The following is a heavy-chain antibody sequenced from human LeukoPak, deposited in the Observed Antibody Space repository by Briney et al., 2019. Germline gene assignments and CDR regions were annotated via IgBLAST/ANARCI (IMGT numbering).Heavy chain of an antibody. CDR1: GGTFSSYA. J-gene: IGHJ6*03. Sequence: SVKVSCKASGGTFSSYAISWVRQAPGQGLEWMGGIIPIFGTANYAQKFQGRVTITADESTSTAYMELSSLRSEDTAVYYCASTFCGGDCYARYYYYYMDVWGKGTTVTVSS. CDR2: IIPIFGTA. D-gene: IGHD2-21*01. V-gene: IGHV1-69*13. CDR3: ASTFCGGDCYARYYYYYMDV.